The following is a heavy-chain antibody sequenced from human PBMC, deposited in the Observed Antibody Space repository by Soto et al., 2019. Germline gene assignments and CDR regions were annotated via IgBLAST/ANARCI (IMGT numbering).Heavy chain of an antibody. CDR2: ISYDGSNK. Sequence: GSLRLSCAASGFTFSGQGMHWVRQAPGKGLEWVAFISYDGSNKWYADSVKGRFTISRDNSKDTLYLQMSSLRPEDTAVYYCAKWRQQLGNDAFDIWGQGTMVTVSS. CDR1: GFTFSGQG. CDR3: AKWRQQLGNDAFDI. D-gene: IGHD6-13*01. J-gene: IGHJ3*02. V-gene: IGHV3-30*18.